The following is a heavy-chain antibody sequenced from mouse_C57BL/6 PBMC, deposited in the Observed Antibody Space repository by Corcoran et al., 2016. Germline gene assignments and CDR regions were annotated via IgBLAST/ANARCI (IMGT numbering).Heavy chain of an antibody. CDR2: INTYSGVP. CDR1: GYTFTTYG. Sequence: QIQLVQSGPELKKPGETVKISCKASGYTFTTYGMSWVKQAPGKGLKWMGWINTYSGVPTYADDFKGRFAFSLETSASTAYLQINNLKNEDTATYFCARGGVYDDYPAWFVYWGQGTLVTVSA. D-gene: IGHD2-4*01. CDR3: ARGGVYDDYPAWFVY. V-gene: IGHV9-3*01. J-gene: IGHJ3*01.